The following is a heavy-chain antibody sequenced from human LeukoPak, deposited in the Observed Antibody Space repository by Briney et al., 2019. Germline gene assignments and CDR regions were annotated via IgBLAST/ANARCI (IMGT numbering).Heavy chain of an antibody. Sequence: PGGSLRLSCAASGFTFSSYEMNWVRQAPGKGLEWVSYISSSGSTIYYADSVKVRFTISRDNAKNSLYLQMDSLKTEDTAVYYCARRDCSSFKCFSFDSWGQGILVTVSS. CDR2: ISSSGSTI. J-gene: IGHJ4*02. CDR3: ARRDCSSFKCFSFDS. CDR1: GFTFSSYE. V-gene: IGHV3-48*03. D-gene: IGHD2-2*01.